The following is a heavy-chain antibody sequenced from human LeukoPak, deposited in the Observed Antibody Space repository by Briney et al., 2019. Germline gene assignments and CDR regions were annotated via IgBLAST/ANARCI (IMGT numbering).Heavy chain of an antibody. D-gene: IGHD1-26*01. J-gene: IGHJ4*02. CDR3: ARDGGSYHPTYFDY. CDR2: ISYDGSNK. V-gene: IGHV3-30-3*01. Sequence: GRSLRLSCAASGFTFSSYAMHWVRQAPGKGLEWVAVISYDGSNKYYADSVKGRFTISRDNSKNTLYLQMNSLRAEDTAVYYCARDGGSYHPTYFDYWGQGTLVTVSS. CDR1: GFTFSSYA.